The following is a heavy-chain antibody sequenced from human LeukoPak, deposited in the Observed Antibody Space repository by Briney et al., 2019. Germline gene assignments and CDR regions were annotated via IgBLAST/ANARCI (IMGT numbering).Heavy chain of an antibody. CDR1: GGSISSSTYY. V-gene: IGHV4-39*01. CDR3: VRGSTLRHYQY. D-gene: IGHD3-16*01. CDR2: IYYSGST. J-gene: IGHJ4*02. Sequence: SETLSLTCTVSGGSISSSTYYLGWIRRPPGKGLEWIGSIYYSGSTYYNPSLKSRVTVSVDTSKNQFSLNLSSVTAADTAVYYCVRGSTLRHYQYWGQGTLVTVSS.